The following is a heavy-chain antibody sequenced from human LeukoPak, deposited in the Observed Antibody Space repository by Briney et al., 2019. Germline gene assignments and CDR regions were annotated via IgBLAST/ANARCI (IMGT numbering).Heavy chain of an antibody. Sequence: GASVKVSCKASGGTFSSYSISWVRQAPGQGLEWMGGIFPIFGTANYAQKFQGRVTITADKPTSTDYMELSSLRSEDTAVYYCARDSQRIAAALDAFDIWGQGTMVTVSS. CDR2: IFPIFGTA. CDR3: ARDSQRIAAALDAFDI. CDR1: GGTFSSYS. V-gene: IGHV1-69*06. J-gene: IGHJ3*02. D-gene: IGHD6-13*01.